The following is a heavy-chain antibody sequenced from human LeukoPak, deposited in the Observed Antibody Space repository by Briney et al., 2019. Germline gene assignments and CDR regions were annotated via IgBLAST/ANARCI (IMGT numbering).Heavy chain of an antibody. CDR1: GGSFSGYY. CDR2: INHSGST. D-gene: IGHD3-3*01. Sequence: SETLSLTCAVYGGSFSGYYWSWIRQPPGKGLEWIGEINHSGSTNYNPSLKSRVTISVDTSKNQFSLKLSSVTAADTAVYYCARHFYDFNKAFDVWGQGTMVTVSS. CDR3: ARHFYDFNKAFDV. J-gene: IGHJ3*01. V-gene: IGHV4-34*01.